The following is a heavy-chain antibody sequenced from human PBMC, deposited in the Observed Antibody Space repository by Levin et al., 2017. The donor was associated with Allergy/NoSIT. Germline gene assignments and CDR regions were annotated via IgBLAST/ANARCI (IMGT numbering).Heavy chain of an antibody. V-gene: IGHV4-39*01. Sequence: SETLSLTCTVAGDSIRSTRYFWGWVRQSREKGLEWIGSIYYSGSTSYNPSLKSRAAISLDTSKNQFSLKLTSVTAADTAVFYCARHKADDILSGDYSGFDSWGPGTRVTVSS. CDR3: ARHKADDILSGDYSGFDS. D-gene: IGHD3-9*01. CDR1: GDSIRSTRYF. J-gene: IGHJ4*02. CDR2: IYYSGST.